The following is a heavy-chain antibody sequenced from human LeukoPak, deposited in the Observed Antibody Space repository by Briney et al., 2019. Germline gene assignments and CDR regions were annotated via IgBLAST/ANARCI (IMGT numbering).Heavy chain of an antibody. V-gene: IGHV3-23*01. J-gene: IGHJ4*02. CDR3: AKSDYGDYVAHDY. Sequence: PGGSLRLSCAASGFTFSSYVMSWVRQAPGKGLEWVSAISGSGGSTYYADSVKGRFTISRDNSKNTLYLQMNSLRAEDTAVYYCAKSDYGDYVAHDYWGQGTLVTVSS. CDR1: GFTFSSYV. CDR2: ISGSGGST. D-gene: IGHD4-17*01.